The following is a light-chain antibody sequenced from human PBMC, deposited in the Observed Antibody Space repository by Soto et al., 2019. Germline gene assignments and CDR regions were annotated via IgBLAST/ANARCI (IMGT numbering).Light chain of an antibody. J-gene: IGKJ1*01. CDR1: QSISSW. CDR3: QQYNTYSWK. V-gene: IGKV1-5*01. CDR2: DAS. Sequence: DIQMTQSPSTLSASVGDRVTITCRASQSISSWLAWYQQKPGIAPKLLIYDASSLDSGVPSRFSGSGSGTEFTLTISSLQPDDFATYYCQQYNTYSWKLGQGPTVDI.